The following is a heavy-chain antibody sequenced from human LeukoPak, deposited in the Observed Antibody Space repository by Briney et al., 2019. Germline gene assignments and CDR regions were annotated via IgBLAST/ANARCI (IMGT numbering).Heavy chain of an antibody. J-gene: IGHJ5*02. Sequence: SVKVSCKASGGTFSSYAISWVRQAPGQGLEWMGGIIPIFGTANYAQKFQGRVTITADKSTSTAHMELSSLRSEDTAEYYCARDYYGSGSYYPVSFDPWGQGTLVTVSS. CDR3: ARDYYGSGSYYPVSFDP. D-gene: IGHD3-10*01. CDR2: IIPIFGTA. V-gene: IGHV1-69*06. CDR1: GGTFSSYA.